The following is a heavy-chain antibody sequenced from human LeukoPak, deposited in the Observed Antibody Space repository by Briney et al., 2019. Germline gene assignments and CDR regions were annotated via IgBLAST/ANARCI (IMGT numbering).Heavy chain of an antibody. CDR1: GFTFDEYG. CDR3: ARIRGYFYGSGTGYMDV. CDR2: INWSGSST. J-gene: IGHJ6*03. V-gene: IGHV3-20*01. Sequence: SGVSLRLSCAASGFTFDEYGMSWVRHAPGKGLEWVSGINWSGSSTTYADSVKGRFTISRDNAKNSLYLQMNSLRAEDTALYHCARIRGYFYGSGTGYMDVWGKGTTVTISS. D-gene: IGHD3-10*01.